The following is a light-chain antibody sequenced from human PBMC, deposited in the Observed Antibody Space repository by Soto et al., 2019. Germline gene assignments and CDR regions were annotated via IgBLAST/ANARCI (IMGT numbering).Light chain of an antibody. CDR2: WAS. J-gene: IGKJ1*01. Sequence: DIVMTQSPESLAVSLGERATINCKSSQSVLSRSNNKNCLAWYQQKSGQPPKLLIYWASARESGVPDRFSGSGSETDFTLTISSLKAEDVAEYYCPHYHSIPCTFGHGTRVEIK. V-gene: IGKV4-1*01. CDR3: PHYHSIPCT. CDR1: QSVLSRSNNKNC.